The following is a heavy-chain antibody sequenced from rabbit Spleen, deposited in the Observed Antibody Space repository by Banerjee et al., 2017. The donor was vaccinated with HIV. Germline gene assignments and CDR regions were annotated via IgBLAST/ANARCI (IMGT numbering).Heavy chain of an antibody. Sequence: QQLVESGGGLVKPGASLTLTCTASGFSFSSSYDMCWVRQAPGKGLEWIGCIYTGNGKTYYASWAKGRFTISKTSSTTVTLQMTSLTAADTATYFCARSDGDTSSYSLNLWGPGTLVTVS. D-gene: IGHD2-1*01. V-gene: IGHV1S40*01. CDR3: ARSDGDTSSYSLNL. J-gene: IGHJ4*01. CDR2: IYTGNGKT. CDR1: GFSFSSSYD.